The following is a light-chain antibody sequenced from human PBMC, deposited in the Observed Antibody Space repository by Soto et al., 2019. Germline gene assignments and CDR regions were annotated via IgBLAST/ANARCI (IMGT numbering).Light chain of an antibody. CDR2: GND. J-gene: IGLJ1*01. V-gene: IGLV1-44*01. CDR3: ASWYDNRNGYV. CDR1: SSNIGRRA. Sequence: QSVLTQPPSASGTPGQTITMSCSGGSSNIGRRAVNWYQQFPGAAPKLLIYGNDQRPSGVPGRFSGSKSGTSASLAISGLQSDDEDDYYCASWYDNRNGYVFGAGTKVTVL.